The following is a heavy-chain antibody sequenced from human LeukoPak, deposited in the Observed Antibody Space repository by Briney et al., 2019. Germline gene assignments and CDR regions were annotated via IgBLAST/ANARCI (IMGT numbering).Heavy chain of an antibody. CDR2: IKQDGSEK. CDR1: GFTFSSYW. J-gene: IGHJ4*02. CDR3: ARVGTTVTKEDYLDY. Sequence: GGSLRLSCAASGFTFSSYWMSWVRQAPGKGLEWVANIKQDGSEKYYVDSVKGRFTISRDNAKNSLYLQMNSLTSEDTAVYYCARVGTTVTKEDYLDYWGQGNLVTVSS. V-gene: IGHV3-7*01. D-gene: IGHD4-17*01.